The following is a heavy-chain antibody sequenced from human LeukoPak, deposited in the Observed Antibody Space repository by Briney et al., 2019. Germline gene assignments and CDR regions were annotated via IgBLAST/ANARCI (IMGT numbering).Heavy chain of an antibody. V-gene: IGHV4-38-2*01. J-gene: IGHJ6*03. D-gene: IGHD1-26*01. CDR2: ISRSGST. CDR3: ARGYIGNSGRYYYYYMDV. CDR1: DYSISSGYH. Sequence: SETLSLTCAVSDYSISSGYHWGWIRPPPEKGLEWIGMISRSGSTYYSPSLKGRVTMSVDSSKNEFSLNLSSVTAADTAVYYCARGYIGNSGRYYYYYMDVWGKGTTVTVSS.